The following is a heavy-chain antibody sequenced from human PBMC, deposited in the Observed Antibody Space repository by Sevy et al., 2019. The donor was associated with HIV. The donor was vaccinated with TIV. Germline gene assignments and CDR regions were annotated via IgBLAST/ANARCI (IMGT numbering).Heavy chain of an antibody. J-gene: IGHJ6*02. CDR2: IYPDDSDT. CDR1: GFTLTTYW. Sequence: GESLKISCKASGFTLTTYWIAWVRQMPGKGLEWMGIIYPDDSDTRDSPSFQGQVTISADKSINAAYLQWSSLKASDTAIYYCARRSPCGRTPSYGLDVWGRGTTVTVSS. D-gene: IGHD1-26*01. CDR3: ARRSPCGRTPSYGLDV. V-gene: IGHV5-51*01.